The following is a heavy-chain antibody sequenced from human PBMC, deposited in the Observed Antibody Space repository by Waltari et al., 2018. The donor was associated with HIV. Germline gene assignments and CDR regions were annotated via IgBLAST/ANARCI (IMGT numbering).Heavy chain of an antibody. J-gene: IGHJ4*02. CDR3: ASCPTTMVKYHDC. CDR1: GYVFIRYD. V-gene: IGHV1-8*01. CDR2: YNPNNGDT. Sequence: QVQRVQSGAEVKKPGASVKVSCTASGYVFIRYDTNWGRQAPGQGLEWMGSYNPNNGDTGSGRKLEGRLTMTWDTSTVTVDMDLSSLSSEHTAVYYWASCPTTMVKYHDCWGQGSVVTVSS. D-gene: IGHD3-10*01.